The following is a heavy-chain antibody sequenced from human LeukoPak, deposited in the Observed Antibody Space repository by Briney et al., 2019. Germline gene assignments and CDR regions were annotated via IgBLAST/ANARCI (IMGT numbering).Heavy chain of an antibody. Sequence: ASVKVSCMASGYTFTSYAMHWVRQAPGQRLEWMGWINAGNGNTKYSQKFQGRVTITRDTSASTAYMELSSLRSEDTAVYYCARDYRQWLVPYYYGMGVWGQGTTVTVSS. V-gene: IGHV1-3*01. CDR2: INAGNGNT. D-gene: IGHD6-19*01. CDR1: GYTFTSYA. CDR3: ARDYRQWLVPYYYGMGV. J-gene: IGHJ6*02.